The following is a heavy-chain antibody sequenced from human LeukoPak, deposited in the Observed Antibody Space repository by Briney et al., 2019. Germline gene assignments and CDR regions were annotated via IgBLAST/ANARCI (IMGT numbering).Heavy chain of an antibody. D-gene: IGHD7-27*01. CDR2: IKSKSNGGTT. CDR1: GFPFNNAW. J-gene: IGHJ3*02. CDR3: TTEGLPGDRGDDAFDI. Sequence: GGSLRLSCAVSGFPFNNAWLTWVRQAPGKGLEWVGRIKSKSNGGTTDFAAPVKGRFTISRDDSKNTVYLQMSSLKSEDTGVYYCTTEGLPGDRGDDAFDIWGQGTMVTVSS. V-gene: IGHV3-15*01.